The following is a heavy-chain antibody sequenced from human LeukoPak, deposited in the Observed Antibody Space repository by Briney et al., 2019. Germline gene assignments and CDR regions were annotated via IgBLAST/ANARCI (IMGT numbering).Heavy chain of an antibody. J-gene: IGHJ5*02. V-gene: IGHV3-33*06. Sequence: GGSLRLSCAASGFTFSSYGMHWVRQAPGKGLEWVAIIWSDGSNKYYVDSVKGRFTISRDNSKNTLYLQMNSLRAEDTAVYYCAKCHYYDSSGYQSNWFDPWGQGTLVTVSS. CDR2: IWSDGSNK. CDR1: GFTFSSYG. CDR3: AKCHYYDSSGYQSNWFDP. D-gene: IGHD3-22*01.